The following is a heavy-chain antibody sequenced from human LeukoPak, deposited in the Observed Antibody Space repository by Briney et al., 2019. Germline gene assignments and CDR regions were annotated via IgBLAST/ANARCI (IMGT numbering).Heavy chain of an antibody. D-gene: IGHD2-15*01. Sequence: SETLSLTCTVSGDSISSYYWNWIRQPPGKGLEWIGYIYYSGNTNYNPSLKSRVTISVDTSKNQFSLKLSSVTAADTAVYYCARWGVGYCSGGSCTKRDYWGQGTLVTVSS. J-gene: IGHJ4*02. CDR3: ARWGVGYCSGGSCTKRDY. CDR1: GDSISSYY. V-gene: IGHV4-59*01. CDR2: IYYSGNT.